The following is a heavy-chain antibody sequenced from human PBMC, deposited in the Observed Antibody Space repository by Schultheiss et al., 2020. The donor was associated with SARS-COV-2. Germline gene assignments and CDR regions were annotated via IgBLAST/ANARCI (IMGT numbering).Heavy chain of an antibody. V-gene: IGHV4-34*01. D-gene: IGHD6-19*01. J-gene: IGHJ6*02. CDR3: ARGEYSSGWPTYGMDV. CDR1: GGSFSGYY. Sequence: SETLSLTCAVYGGSFSGYYWSWIRQPPGKGLEWIGEINHSGSTNYNPSLKSRVTISVDTSKNQFSLKLSSVTAADTAVYYCARGEYSSGWPTYGMDVWGQGTTVTVSS. CDR2: INHSGST.